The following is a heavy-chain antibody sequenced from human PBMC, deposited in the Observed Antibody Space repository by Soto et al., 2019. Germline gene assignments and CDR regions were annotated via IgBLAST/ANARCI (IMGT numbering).Heavy chain of an antibody. CDR3: AKDPDPYCSSTSRWANYGMDV. D-gene: IGHD2-2*01. CDR2: IIGSVGST. CDR1: VLTFSTYA. V-gene: IGHV3-23*01. Sequence: PGGSLRLSCASSVLTFSTYAMSWVRQSPGKGLDGVSAIIGSVGSTYYADSVKRRFTIPRDNLKNPLYLQMHGLRAEDPAVYYCAKDPDPYCSSTSRWANYGMDVWGQGTTVTVS. J-gene: IGHJ6*02.